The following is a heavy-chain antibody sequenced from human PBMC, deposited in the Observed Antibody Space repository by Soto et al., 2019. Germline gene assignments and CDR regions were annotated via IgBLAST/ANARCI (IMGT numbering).Heavy chain of an antibody. CDR2: ISGSGGST. J-gene: IGHJ3*02. D-gene: IGHD6-13*01. CDR3: ANAASGFSADAFDS. Sequence: GGSLRLPCSTPGLPFRRYSLSLVRQAAAKGLEWVSAISGSGGSTYYADSVKGRFTISRDNSKNTLYLQMNSLRAEDTAVYYCANAASGFSADAFDSWGQGTMVTISS. CDR1: GLPFRRYS. V-gene: IGHV3-23*01.